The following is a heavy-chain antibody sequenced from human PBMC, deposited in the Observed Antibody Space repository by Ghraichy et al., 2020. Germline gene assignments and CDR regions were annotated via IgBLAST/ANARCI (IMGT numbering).Heavy chain of an antibody. V-gene: IGHV4-4*07. J-gene: IGHJ5*01. CDR1: GGSISGFF. D-gene: IGHD1-26*01. CDR2: IYTSGFT. CDR3: ARGSPRAPKGFDS. Sequence: SETLSLTCTVSGGSISGFFWSWLRQPAGQGLEWIGRIYTSGFTTYNPSLQSRVTIAVDTSKHQFSLKLSSVTAADTAIYYCARGSPRAPKGFDSWGQGTLVTVSS.